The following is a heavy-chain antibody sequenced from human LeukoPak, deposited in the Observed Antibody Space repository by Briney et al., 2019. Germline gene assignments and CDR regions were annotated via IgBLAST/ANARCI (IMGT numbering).Heavy chain of an antibody. D-gene: IGHD3-22*01. J-gene: IGHJ4*02. Sequence: GGSVRRSCAASGFTCSSYWMSWVRQAPGKGLEWVANIKQDGREKYYVDSVKGRFTIPRDNAKNSLYLQMDGLRAEDTAVYYGAIYKAYYYDSSGYYPDYGGQGTLVPVSS. V-gene: IGHV3-7*01. CDR2: IKQDGREK. CDR3: AIYKAYYYDSSGYYPDY. CDR1: GFTCSSYW.